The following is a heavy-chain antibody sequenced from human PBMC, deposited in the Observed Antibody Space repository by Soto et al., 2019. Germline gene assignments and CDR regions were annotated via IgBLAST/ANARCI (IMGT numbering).Heavy chain of an antibody. Sequence: QVQLVQSGAEVKKPGASVKVSCKASGYTFTGYYMHWVRQAPGQGLEWMGWINPNSGGTNYAQKFQGWVTMTRDTSISTAYMELSRLRSDDTAVYYCARDRYCGGDCYLDYGMDVWGQGTTVTVSS. V-gene: IGHV1-2*04. CDR2: INPNSGGT. CDR3: ARDRYCGGDCYLDYGMDV. CDR1: GYTFTGYY. J-gene: IGHJ6*02. D-gene: IGHD2-21*02.